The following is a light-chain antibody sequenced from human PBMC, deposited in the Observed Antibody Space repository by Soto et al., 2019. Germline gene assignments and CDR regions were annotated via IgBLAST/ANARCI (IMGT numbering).Light chain of an antibody. CDR2: DAS. Sequence: EIVLTQSPATLSLSPGERATLSCRASQSVSSYLAWYQQKPGQAPRLLIYDASTRATGIPARFTGGGSGTDFSLTIRRLEPEDFALYYCQQYVGSPITFGQGTRREIK. CDR1: QSVSSY. J-gene: IGKJ5*01. V-gene: IGKV3-11*01. CDR3: QQYVGSPIT.